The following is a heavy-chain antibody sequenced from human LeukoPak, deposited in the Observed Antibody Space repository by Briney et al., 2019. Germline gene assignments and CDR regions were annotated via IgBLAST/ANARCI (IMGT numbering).Heavy chain of an antibody. D-gene: IGHD1-1*01. CDR2: IYPGDSDT. CDR3: ARYTDHYYFDY. CDR1: GYSFTSSW. V-gene: IGHV5-51*01. Sequence: GESLKISCKGSGYSFTSSWIGWVRQMPGKGLEWMGIIYPGDSDTRYRPSFQGQVTISADKSNGTAYLQWSSLNTSDTAMYYCARYTDHYYFDYWRQRTLVTVSS. J-gene: IGHJ4*02.